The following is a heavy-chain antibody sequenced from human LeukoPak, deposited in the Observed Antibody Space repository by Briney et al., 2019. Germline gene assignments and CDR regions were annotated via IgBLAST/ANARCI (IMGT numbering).Heavy chain of an antibody. D-gene: IGHD3-9*01. CDR2: IIPIFGTA. CDR3: AARYFDWLLSVDY. V-gene: IGHV1-69*13. Sequence: SVKVSCKASGGTFSSYAISWVRQAPGQGLEWMGGIIPIFGTADYAQKFQGRVTITADESTSTAYMELSSLRSEDTAVYYCAARYFDWLLSVDYWGQGTLVTVSS. J-gene: IGHJ4*02. CDR1: GGTFSSYA.